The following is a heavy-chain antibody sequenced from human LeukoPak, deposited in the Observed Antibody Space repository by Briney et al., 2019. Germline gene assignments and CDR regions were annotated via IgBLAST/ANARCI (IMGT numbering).Heavy chain of an antibody. Sequence: SETLSLTRTVSGGSISSSSYYWGWIRQPPGKGLEWIGSIYYSGSTYYNPSLKSRVTISVDTSKNQFSLKLSSVTAADTAVYYCATPGDFDYWGQGTLVTVSS. J-gene: IGHJ4*02. V-gene: IGHV4-39*01. CDR2: IYYSGST. D-gene: IGHD3-10*01. CDR1: GGSISSSSYY. CDR3: ATPGDFDY.